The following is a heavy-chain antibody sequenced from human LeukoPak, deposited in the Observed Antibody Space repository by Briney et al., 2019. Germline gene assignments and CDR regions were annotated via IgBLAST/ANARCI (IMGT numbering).Heavy chain of an antibody. Sequence: GGSLRLSCAASGFTFSTYEMNWVRQAPGKGLEWVSFISSSGYTKYYADSVKGRFTISRDNAKKSLYLQMNSLRDEDTAVYYCARGPAGTTGHDYWGQGTLVTASS. CDR1: GFTFSTYE. CDR2: ISSSGYTK. V-gene: IGHV3-48*03. CDR3: ARGPAGTTGHDY. D-gene: IGHD1-7*01. J-gene: IGHJ4*02.